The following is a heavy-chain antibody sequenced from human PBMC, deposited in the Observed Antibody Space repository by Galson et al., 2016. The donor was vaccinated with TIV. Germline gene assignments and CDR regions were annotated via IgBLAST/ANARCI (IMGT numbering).Heavy chain of an antibody. V-gene: IGHV4-59*01. CDR1: GDSINNYY. D-gene: IGHD2-2*01. CDR3: AKAPGVSSPSWGLYDYHYHLDV. Sequence: LSLTCTVSGDSINNYYWNWIRQPPGEGLDWIGSVSYSGTTDYNPSLRSRVTISVDKSKNQFSLELRSLTAADTAVYYCAKAPGVSSPSWGLYDYHYHLDVWGQGTSVTVSS. CDR2: VSYSGTT. J-gene: IGHJ6*02.